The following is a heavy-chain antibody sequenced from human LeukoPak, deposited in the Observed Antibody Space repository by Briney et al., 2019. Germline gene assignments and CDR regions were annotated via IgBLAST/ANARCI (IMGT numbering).Heavy chain of an antibody. CDR3: ASFLLAYCSGGSCHVDY. J-gene: IGHJ4*02. CDR1: GASISGYY. D-gene: IGHD2-15*01. Sequence: PSETLSLTCTVSGASISGYYWSWIRQPPGKGLEWIGYIYYSGSTNYNPSLKSRVTISVDTSKNQFSLKLSSVTTADTAVYYCASFLLAYCSGGSCHVDYWGQGTLVTVSS. CDR2: IYYSGST. V-gene: IGHV4-59*01.